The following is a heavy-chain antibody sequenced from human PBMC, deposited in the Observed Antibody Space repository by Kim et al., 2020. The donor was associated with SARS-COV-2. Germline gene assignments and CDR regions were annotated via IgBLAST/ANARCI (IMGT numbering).Heavy chain of an antibody. CDR2: ISAYNGNT. CDR1: GYTFTSYG. CDR3: ARGESSSWFSPFDY. Sequence: ASVKVSCKASGYTFTSYGISWVRQAPGQGLDWMGWISAYNGNTNYAQKLQGRVTMTTDTSTSTAYMELRSLRSDDTAVYYCARGESSSWFSPFDYWGQGTLVTVSS. D-gene: IGHD6-13*01. J-gene: IGHJ4*02. V-gene: IGHV1-18*01.